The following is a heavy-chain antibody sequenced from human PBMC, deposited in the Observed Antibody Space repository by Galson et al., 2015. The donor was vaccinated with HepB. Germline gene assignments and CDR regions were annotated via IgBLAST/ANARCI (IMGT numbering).Heavy chain of an antibody. CDR3: TATDPSYSSSWYPSAFDI. CDR2: IKSKTDGGTT. D-gene: IGHD6-13*01. Sequence: SLRLSCAASGFTFNNAWMTWVRQAPGKGLEWVGRIKSKTDGGTTDYAAPVKGRFTISRDDSKNTLYLQMNSLKTEDTAVYYCTATDPSYSSSWYPSAFDIWVQGTMVTAAS. CDR1: GFTFNNAW. J-gene: IGHJ3*02. V-gene: IGHV3-15*01.